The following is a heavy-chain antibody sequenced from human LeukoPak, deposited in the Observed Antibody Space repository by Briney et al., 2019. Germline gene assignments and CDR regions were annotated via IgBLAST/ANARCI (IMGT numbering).Heavy chain of an antibody. D-gene: IGHD2-2*01. V-gene: IGHV3-21*01. CDR1: GFTFSSYS. Sequence: AGGSLRLSCAASGFTFSSYSMNWVRQAPGKGLEWVSSISSSSSHIYYADSVKGRFTISRDNAKNSLYLQMNSLRAEDTAVYYCARAGPRYCSSTSCHFDYWGQGTLVTVSS. CDR3: ARAGPRYCSSTSCHFDY. CDR2: ISSSSSHI. J-gene: IGHJ4*02.